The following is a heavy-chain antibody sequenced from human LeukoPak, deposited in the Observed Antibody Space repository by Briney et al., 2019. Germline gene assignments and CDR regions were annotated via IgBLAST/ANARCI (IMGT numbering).Heavy chain of an antibody. CDR2: IWYDGSNK. CDR3: ARDGGRELTGAFDI. V-gene: IGHV3-33*01. D-gene: IGHD1-26*01. CDR1: GFTFSSYD. Sequence: PGRSLRLSCAASGFTFSSYDMHWVRQAPGKGLEWVAVIWYDGSNKYYADSVKGRFTISRDNSKNTLYLQMNSLRAEDTAVYYCARDGGRELTGAFDIWGQGTMVTVSS. J-gene: IGHJ3*02.